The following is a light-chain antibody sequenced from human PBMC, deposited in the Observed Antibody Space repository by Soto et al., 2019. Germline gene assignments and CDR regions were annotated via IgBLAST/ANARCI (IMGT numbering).Light chain of an antibody. J-gene: IGKJ1*01. CDR2: GAS. CDR3: QQYGSSGT. Sequence: IGMKQSPATLSVSQGERATLSCRASQSVSSNLAWYQQKPGQAPRLLIYGASNRATGIPDRFSGSGSGTDFTLTISRLEPEDFAVYYCQQYGSSGTFGQGTKVDI. CDR1: QSVSSN. V-gene: IGKV3-20*01.